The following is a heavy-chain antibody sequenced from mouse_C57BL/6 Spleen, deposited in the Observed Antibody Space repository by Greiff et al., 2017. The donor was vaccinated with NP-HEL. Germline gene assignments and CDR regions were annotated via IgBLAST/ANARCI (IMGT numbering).Heavy chain of an antibody. J-gene: IGHJ2*01. CDR2: IDPSDSYT. CDR1: GYTFTSYW. V-gene: IGHV1-50*01. Sequence: VQLQQPGAELVKPGASVKLSCKASGYTFTSYWMQWVKQRPGQGLAWIGEIDPSDSYTNYNQKFKGKATLTVDTSSSTAYMQLSSLTSEDSAVYYCASLYGHFDYWGQGTTLTVSS. D-gene: IGHD1-1*02. CDR3: ASLYGHFDY.